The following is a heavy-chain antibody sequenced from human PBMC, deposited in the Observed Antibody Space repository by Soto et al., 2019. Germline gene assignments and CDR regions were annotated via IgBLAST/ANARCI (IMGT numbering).Heavy chain of an antibody. V-gene: IGHV4-4*02. J-gene: IGHJ3*02. CDR3: ARTEAGAFHI. CDR2: IHHIGTT. Sequence: QVQLQETGPGLVKPSGILFLTCAVSGGSLTTFNWWSWVRQPPGKGLEWIGEIHHIGTTNYNPSLDSRVTISLDKSRNHFSLTLISVTAADSAVYYCARTEAGAFHIWGQGKMITVSS. D-gene: IGHD3-10*01. CDR1: GGSLTTFNW.